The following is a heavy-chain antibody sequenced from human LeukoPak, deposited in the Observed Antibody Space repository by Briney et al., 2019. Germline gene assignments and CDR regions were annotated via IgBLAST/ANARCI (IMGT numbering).Heavy chain of an antibody. CDR3: AKGYVVPGPYYFDY. V-gene: IGHV3-30*02. D-gene: IGHD2-2*01. J-gene: IGHJ4*02. CDR1: GFPFSAYW. Sequence: GGSLRLSCAASGFPFSAYWMDWVRQAPGKGLEWVAFIRYDGSNKYYADSVKGRFTISRDNSKNTLYLQMNSLRAEDTAVYYCAKGYVVPGPYYFDYWGQGTLVTVSS. CDR2: IRYDGSNK.